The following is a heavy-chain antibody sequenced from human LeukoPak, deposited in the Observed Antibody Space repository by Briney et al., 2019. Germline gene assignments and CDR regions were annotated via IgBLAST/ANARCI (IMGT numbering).Heavy chain of an antibody. Sequence: PGGSLRLSCSASGFTFTTYGMNWVRQAPGKGLEWVSSITTGIGYTYHAASVKGRFTISRDNAKNSLYLEMNGLRVEDTAVYYCARGRYFDLWGRGTLVTVSS. CDR2: ITTGIGYT. J-gene: IGHJ2*01. CDR3: ARGRYFDL. V-gene: IGHV3-21*01. CDR1: GFTFTTYG.